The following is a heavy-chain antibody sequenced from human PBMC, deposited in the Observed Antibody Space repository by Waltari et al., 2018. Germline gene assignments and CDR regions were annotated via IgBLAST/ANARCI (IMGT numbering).Heavy chain of an antibody. D-gene: IGHD4-17*01. CDR2: SNRGGSST. J-gene: IGHJ2*01. CDR3: ARGARRTTVTTGWWYFDL. CDR1: GFTYSMYW. V-gene: IGHV3-74*01. Sequence: EVQLVESGGGLVQPGGSLRLSCAASGFTYSMYWMHWVRQAPGKGLVWVSRSNRGGSSTSYADSVKGRFTISKDNAKNTVYLQMNSLRAEDTAIYYCARGARRTTVTTGWWYFDLWGRGTLVTVSS.